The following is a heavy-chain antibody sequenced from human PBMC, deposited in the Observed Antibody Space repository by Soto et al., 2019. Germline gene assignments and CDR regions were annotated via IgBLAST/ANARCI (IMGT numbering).Heavy chain of an antibody. D-gene: IGHD3-10*01. J-gene: IGHJ5*02. CDR1: GGSIISSNW. CDR2: IYHSGST. CDR3: ARARCPGKAPRGCNWFDP. Sequence: PAETLSLTCAVSGGSIISSNWLILVRHPPGKVLEWIGEIYHSGSTNYNPSLKSRVTISVDESKNQFSLKLSSVTAADTAVYYCARARCPGKAPRGCNWFDPWGQGTLVTVSS. V-gene: IGHV4-4*02.